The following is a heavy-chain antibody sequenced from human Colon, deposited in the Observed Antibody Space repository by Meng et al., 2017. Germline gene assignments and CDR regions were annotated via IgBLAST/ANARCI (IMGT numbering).Heavy chain of an antibody. CDR3: ASHNSFYFGD. D-gene: IGHD2-15*01. Sequence: GGSLRLSCEASGFTFSNTWMSWVRQAPGKGLEWVANINEHGSEKYYADSLKGRFTISRDNAKNSLYLQMNSLRAEDTAVYYCASHNSFYFGDWGQGTLVTFSS. J-gene: IGHJ4*02. CDR2: INEHGSEK. V-gene: IGHV3-7*03. CDR1: GFTFSNTW.